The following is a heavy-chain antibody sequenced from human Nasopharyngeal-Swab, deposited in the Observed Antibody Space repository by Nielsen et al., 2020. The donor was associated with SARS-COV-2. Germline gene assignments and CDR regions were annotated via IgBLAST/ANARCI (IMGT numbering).Heavy chain of an antibody. Sequence: GGSLRLSCAASGFTFSNYEMNWVRQAPGKGLEWVSYIGGGGSPIYYADSVKGRFTISRDNAEKSLYLQMSSLRAEDTAVYYCARASRGWSWGQGTPVTVSS. CDR1: GFTFSNYE. J-gene: IGHJ5*02. D-gene: IGHD6-19*01. CDR3: ARASRGWS. V-gene: IGHV3-48*03. CDR2: IGGGGSPI.